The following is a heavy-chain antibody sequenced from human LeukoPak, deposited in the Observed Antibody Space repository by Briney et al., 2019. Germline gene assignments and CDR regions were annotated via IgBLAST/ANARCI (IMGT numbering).Heavy chain of an antibody. D-gene: IGHD1-26*01. CDR3: AKVGWELLLEPFFDY. J-gene: IGHJ4*02. CDR2: ISGSGGST. Sequence: GGSLRLSCAASGLTFSSYAMSWVRQAPGKGLEWVSAISGSGGSTYYADSVKGRFTVSRDNSKNTLYLQMNSLRAEDTAVYYCAKVGWELLLEPFFDYWGQGTLVTVSP. CDR1: GLTFSSYA. V-gene: IGHV3-23*01.